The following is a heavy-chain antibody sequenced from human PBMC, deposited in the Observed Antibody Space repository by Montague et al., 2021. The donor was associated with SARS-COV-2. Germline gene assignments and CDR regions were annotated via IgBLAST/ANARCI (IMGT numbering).Heavy chain of an antibody. Sequence: SETLSLTCTVSGDSINTYYWNWIRQPPVKGLEWLGSIFYTGSTNYNPSLKSRVTISLDTSKNQFFLKVTSVTAADTAVYYCARQAAGSYFYYGVDVWGQGTTVTVAS. D-gene: IGHD6-13*01. J-gene: IGHJ6*02. CDR2: IFYTGST. CDR3: ARQAAGSYFYYGVDV. CDR1: GDSINTYY. V-gene: IGHV4-59*12.